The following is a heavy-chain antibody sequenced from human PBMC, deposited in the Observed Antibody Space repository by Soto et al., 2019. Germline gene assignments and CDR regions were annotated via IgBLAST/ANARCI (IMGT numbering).Heavy chain of an antibody. D-gene: IGHD6-6*01. CDR3: ARHADGLVPFDY. CDR2: IYYSGST. Sequence: SETLSLTCTVSGGSISSYYWSWIRQPPGKGLEWIGSIYYSGSTYYNPSLKSRVTISVDTSKNQFSLKLSSVTAADTAVYYCARHADGLVPFDYWGQGTLVTVSS. J-gene: IGHJ4*02. V-gene: IGHV4-39*01. CDR1: GGSISSYY.